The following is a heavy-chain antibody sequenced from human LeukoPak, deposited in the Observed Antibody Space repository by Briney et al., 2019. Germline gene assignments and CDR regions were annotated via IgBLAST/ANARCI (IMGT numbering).Heavy chain of an antibody. CDR2: MNPNSDNT. Sequence: SVKVSCKASGYTFTSYDINWVRQATGQGLEWMGWMNPNSDNTGYARKFQGRVTITRNTSISTAYMELSSLRSEDTAVYYCARVYDSSGHYPIDYWGQGTLVTVSS. J-gene: IGHJ4*02. CDR3: ARVYDSSGHYPIDY. V-gene: IGHV1-8*01. D-gene: IGHD3-22*01. CDR1: GYTFTSYD.